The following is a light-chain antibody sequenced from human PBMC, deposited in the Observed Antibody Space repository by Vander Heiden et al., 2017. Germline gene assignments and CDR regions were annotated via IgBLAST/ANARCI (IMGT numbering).Light chain of an antibody. CDR3: QLWDSSSDHYV. Sequence: VLTQTPSVSVAPGQTATITCWGNNLARTTVHWYQQKPGQAPVLVVYDDSERPSGIPERFSGSKSGDKATLTITGVEAGDEADYYWQLWDSSSDHYVFGTGTEVTVL. CDR2: DDS. V-gene: IGLV3-21*02. CDR1: NLARTT. J-gene: IGLJ1*01.